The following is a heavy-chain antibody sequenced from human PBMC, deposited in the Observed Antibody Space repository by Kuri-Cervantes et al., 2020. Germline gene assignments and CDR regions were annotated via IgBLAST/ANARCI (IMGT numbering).Heavy chain of an antibody. CDR2: ISAFNDDT. Sequence: ASVKVSCKTSGFIFTDFGFTWVRQAPGQGLEWVAWISAFNDDTKFAQKFQGRVTATTETSTKTAYMELKNLRSDDTAIYYCAREASVARWPSDYWGQGTLVTVSS. CDR3: AREASVARWPSDY. CDR1: GFIFTDFG. J-gene: IGHJ4*02. V-gene: IGHV1-18*01. D-gene: IGHD4-23*01.